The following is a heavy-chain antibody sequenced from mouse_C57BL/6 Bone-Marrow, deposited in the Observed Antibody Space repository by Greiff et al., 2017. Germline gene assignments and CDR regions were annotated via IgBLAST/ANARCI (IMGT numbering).Heavy chain of an antibody. J-gene: IGHJ1*03. CDR3: APRGFLLWCLWYWYFDV. CDR2: IYPETGGT. D-gene: IGHD2-13*01. V-gene: IGHV1-15*01. CDR1: GYTFTDYE. Sequence: VQLQQSGAELVRPGASVTLSCKASGYTFTDYEMHWVKQTPVHGLEWIGAIYPETGGTAYNQKFKGKAILTADKSSSTAYMELRSLTSEGSAVYDSAPRGFLLWCLWYWYFDVWGTGTTVTVSS.